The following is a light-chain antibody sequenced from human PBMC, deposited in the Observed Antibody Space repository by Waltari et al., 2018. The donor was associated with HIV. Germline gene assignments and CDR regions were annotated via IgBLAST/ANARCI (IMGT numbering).Light chain of an antibody. V-gene: IGLV2-11*01. J-gene: IGLJ1*01. CDR3: CSYTGSKIYV. Sequence: QSALTQPRSVSGSPGQSVSISCTGTTSNVATYDYVSWYQLHPGQAPQLMIYDVTKRPSGVPDRFSGSKSGNTASLTISGLQAEDEADYYCCSYTGSKIYVFGTGTQVTVL. CDR1: TSNVATYDY. CDR2: DVT.